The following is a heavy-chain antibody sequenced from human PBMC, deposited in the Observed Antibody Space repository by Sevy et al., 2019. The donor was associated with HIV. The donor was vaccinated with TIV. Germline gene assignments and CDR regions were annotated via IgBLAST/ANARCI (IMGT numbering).Heavy chain of an antibody. V-gene: IGHV1-3*01. CDR2: INAGNGNT. Sequence: ASVKVSCKASGYTFTSYAMHWVRQAPGQRLEWMGWINAGNGNTKYSQKFQGRVTITRDTSAGTAYMELSSLRSEDTAVYYCARDGWGYYYYYRDVGGKGTTVTVS. CDR3: ARDGWGYYYYYRDV. CDR1: GYTFTSYA. D-gene: IGHD6-19*01. J-gene: IGHJ6*03.